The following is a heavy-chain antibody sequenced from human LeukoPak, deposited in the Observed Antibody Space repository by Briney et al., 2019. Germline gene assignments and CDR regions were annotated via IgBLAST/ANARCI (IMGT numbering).Heavy chain of an antibody. CDR2: ISSGSSAI. CDR1: GFTFTTYS. D-gene: IGHD1-14*01. CDR3: ARGTLWYFDL. V-gene: IGHV3-21*01. J-gene: IGHJ2*01. Sequence: PGGSLRLSCEASGFTFTTYSMTWVRQAPGKGLEWVSIISSGSSAIFSADALKGRFTISRDDAKNLLYLDMNSLRAEDTAVYYCARGTLWYFDLWGRGTLVTVSS.